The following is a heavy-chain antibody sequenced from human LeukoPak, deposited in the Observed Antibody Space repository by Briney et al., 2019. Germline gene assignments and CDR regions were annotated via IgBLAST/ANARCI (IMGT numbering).Heavy chain of an antibody. J-gene: IGHJ4*02. CDR1: GFTFSSYG. D-gene: IGHD3-10*01. CDR2: IRYDGSNK. CDR3: AKRRPYYYGSGSYYQYYFDY. Sequence: PGGSLRLSCAASGFTFSSYGMHWVRQAPGKGLEWVAFIRYDGSNKYYADSVKGRFTISRDNSKNTLYLQMNSLRAEDTAVYYCAKRRPYYYGSGSYYQYYFDYWGQGTLVTVSS. V-gene: IGHV3-30*02.